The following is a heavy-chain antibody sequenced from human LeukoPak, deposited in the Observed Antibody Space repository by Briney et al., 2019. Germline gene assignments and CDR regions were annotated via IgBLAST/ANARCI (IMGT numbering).Heavy chain of an antibody. J-gene: IGHJ3*02. D-gene: IGHD5-24*01. V-gene: IGHV1-18*01. CDR3: ARGIPDGYTLII. Sequence: ASVKVSCKASGYTFTSYGISWVRQAPGQGLEWMGWISAYNGNTNYAQKLQGRVTMTRDTSTSTVYMELSSLRSEDTAVYYCARGIPDGYTLIIWGQGTMVTVSS. CDR1: GYTFTSYG. CDR2: ISAYNGNT.